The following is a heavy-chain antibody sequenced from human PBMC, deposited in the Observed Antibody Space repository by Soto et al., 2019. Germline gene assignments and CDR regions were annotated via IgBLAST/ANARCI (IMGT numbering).Heavy chain of an antibody. D-gene: IGHD2-21*02. Sequence: EVQLLESGGGLVQPGGSLRLSCAASGFTFSSYAMSWVRQAPGKGLEWVSAISGSGGSTYYADSVKGRFTISRDNSKNTLYLQMNSLRAEDTAVYYCAKDIVVVPAIPYGFFDYWGQGTLVTVSS. J-gene: IGHJ4*02. CDR3: AKDIVVVPAIPYGFFDY. CDR1: GFTFSSYA. CDR2: ISGSGGST. V-gene: IGHV3-23*01.